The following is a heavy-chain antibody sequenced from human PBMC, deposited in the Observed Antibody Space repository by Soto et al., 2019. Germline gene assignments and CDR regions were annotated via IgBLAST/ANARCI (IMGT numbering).Heavy chain of an antibody. D-gene: IGHD3-16*01. CDR3: ARHRYDYIWGSSDYYYYYMDV. CDR1: GGSISSYY. CDR2: IYYSGST. V-gene: IGHV4-59*08. Sequence: SETLSLTCTVSGGSISSYYWSWIRQPPGKGLEWIGYIYYSGSTNYNPSLKSRVTISVDTSKNQFSLKLSSVTAADTAVYYCARHRYDYIWGSSDYYYYYMDVWGKGTTVTVSS. J-gene: IGHJ6*03.